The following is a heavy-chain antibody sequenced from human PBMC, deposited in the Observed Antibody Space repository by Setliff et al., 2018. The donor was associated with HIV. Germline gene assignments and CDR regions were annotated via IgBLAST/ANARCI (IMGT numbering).Heavy chain of an antibody. CDR1: GGSISSGDYY. J-gene: IGHJ4*02. V-gene: IGHV4-30-4*08. D-gene: IGHD1-26*01. Sequence: SETLSLTCTVSGGSISSGDYYWSWIRQPPGKGLEWIGYIYYSGSTYFTPSLKSRVTLSVDTSRNHFSLKLSSVTAADTAVYYCARHGLAGATVDYWGQGTLVTVSS. CDR2: IYYSGST. CDR3: ARHGLAGATVDY.